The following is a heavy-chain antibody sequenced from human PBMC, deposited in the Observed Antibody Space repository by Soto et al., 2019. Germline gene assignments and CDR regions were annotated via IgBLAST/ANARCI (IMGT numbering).Heavy chain of an antibody. J-gene: IGHJ4*02. D-gene: IGHD4-17*01. CDR3: AKHDYGEPYC. V-gene: IGHV3-30*18. CDR2: ISYDGNKI. Sequence: QVQLVESGGGVVQPGRSLRLSCEASGFTFRTYGMHWVRQAPGKGLEWVALISYDGNKIYYADSVKGRFTSSRDNSKNTLCLQMNSLRAEDTAVYYCAKHDYGEPYCWGQGTLVTVSS. CDR1: GFTFRTYG.